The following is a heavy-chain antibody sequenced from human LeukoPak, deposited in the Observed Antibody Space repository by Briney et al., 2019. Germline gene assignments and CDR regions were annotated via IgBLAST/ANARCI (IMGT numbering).Heavy chain of an antibody. Sequence: PGGSLRLYCAASGFTFSDYYMIWIRQAQGKGLEWVSYISSGGSTIYYADSVKGRFTISRDNAKNSLYLQMNSLRAEDTAVYYCARHLVVATYDYWGQGTLVTVSS. CDR3: ARHLVVATYDY. J-gene: IGHJ4*02. V-gene: IGHV3-11*01. CDR2: ISSGGSTI. CDR1: GFTFSDYY. D-gene: IGHD2-21*01.